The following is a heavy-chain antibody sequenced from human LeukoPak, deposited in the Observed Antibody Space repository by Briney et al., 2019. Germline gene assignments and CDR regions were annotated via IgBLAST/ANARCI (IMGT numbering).Heavy chain of an antibody. D-gene: IGHD3-16*02. CDR1: GFTFSSYA. CDR2: INHSGST. J-gene: IGHJ6*03. CDR3: ARGRLRLGELSLSGYYYYMDV. Sequence: GSLRLSCAVSGFTFSSYAMSWVRQAPGKGLEWIGEINHSGSTNYNPSLKSRVTISVDTSKNQFSLKLSSVTAADTAVYYCARGRLRLGELSLSGYYYYMDVWGKGTTVTVSS. V-gene: IGHV4-34*01.